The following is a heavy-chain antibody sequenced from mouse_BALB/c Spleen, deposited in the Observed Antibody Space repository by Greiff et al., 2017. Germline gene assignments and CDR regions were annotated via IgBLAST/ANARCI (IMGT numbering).Heavy chain of an antibody. V-gene: IGHV1-69*02. CDR2: IDPSDSYT. D-gene: IGHD1-1*01. J-gene: IGHJ2*01. Sequence: QVQLQQPGAELVKPGASVKLSCKASGYTFTSYWMHWVKQRPGQGLEWIGEIDPSDSYTNYNQKFKGKATLTVDKSSSTAYMQLSSLTSEDSAVYYCARAYYYGSSSYFDYWGQGTTLTVSS. CDR1: GYTFTSYW. CDR3: ARAYYYGSSSYFDY.